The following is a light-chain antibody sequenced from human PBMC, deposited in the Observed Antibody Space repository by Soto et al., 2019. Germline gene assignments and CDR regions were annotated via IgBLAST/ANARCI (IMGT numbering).Light chain of an antibody. CDR2: EVS. CDR3: SSFTSTSTYVV. CDR1: SGDIGSYNR. V-gene: IGLV2-14*01. Sequence: QSALTQPASVSGSPGQSITISCTGTSGDIGSYNRVSWYQQHPGKAPKLIIYEVSNRPSGVSNRFSGSKSGNTASLTISGLHAEDEADYYCSSFTSTSTYVVFGGGTKVTVL. J-gene: IGLJ3*02.